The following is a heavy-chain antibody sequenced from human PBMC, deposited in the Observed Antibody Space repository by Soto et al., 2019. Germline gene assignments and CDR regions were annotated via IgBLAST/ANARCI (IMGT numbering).Heavy chain of an antibody. D-gene: IGHD3-9*01. CDR3: ARDAGRPNYDILTGRYYYYYYGMDV. Sequence: QPGGSLRLSCAASGFTFSSYGMHWVRQAPGKGLEWVAVIWYDGSNKYYADSVKGRFTISRDNSKNTLYLQMNSLRAEDTAVYYCARDAGRPNYDILTGRYYYYYYGMDVWGQGTTVTVSS. CDR1: GFTFSSYG. J-gene: IGHJ6*02. CDR2: IWYDGSNK. V-gene: IGHV3-33*01.